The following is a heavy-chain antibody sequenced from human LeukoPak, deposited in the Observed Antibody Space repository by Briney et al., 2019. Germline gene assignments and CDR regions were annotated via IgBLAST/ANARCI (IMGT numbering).Heavy chain of an antibody. D-gene: IGHD4-17*01. CDR3: ARESMYDYGDGNYFFYYLDV. J-gene: IGHJ6*03. V-gene: IGHV4-4*07. CDR1: SDSMTYIF. CDR2: IYSSGSA. Sequence: SETLSLTCNFSSDSMTYIFWSWIRQPAGKGLEWIGRIYSSGSAHYNPSLKSRVTMSVDTSKNQFSLNLSSVTAADTAVNYCARESMYDYGDGNYFFYYLDVWGQGTTVTVSS.